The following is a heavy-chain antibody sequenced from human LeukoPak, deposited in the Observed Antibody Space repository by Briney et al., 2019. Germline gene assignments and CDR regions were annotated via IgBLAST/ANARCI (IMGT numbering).Heavy chain of an antibody. CDR2: IYHSGST. CDR1: GGSISSSTW. V-gene: IGHV4-4*02. CDR3: ARGSPSQYCSGGSCYGAFDI. Sequence: SETLSLTCAVSGGSISSSTWWSWVRQPPGQGLEWIGEIYHSGSTNYHPSLKSRVTISVDKSKNHFSLKLSSVTAADTSAYYCARGSPSQYCSGGSCYGAFDIWGQGTMVIVSS. D-gene: IGHD2-15*01. J-gene: IGHJ3*02.